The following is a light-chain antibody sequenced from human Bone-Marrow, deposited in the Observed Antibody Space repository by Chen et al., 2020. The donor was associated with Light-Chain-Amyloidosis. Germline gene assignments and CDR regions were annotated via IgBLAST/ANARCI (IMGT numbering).Light chain of an antibody. CDR3: QQRSNWPLIT. CDR1: QSVSSY. CDR2: DAS. Sequence: IVLTQSPATLSLSPGERATLSCRASQSVSSYLAWYQQKPGQDPSLLIYDASNRATGIPARFSGSGSGTDFTLTISSLEPEDFAVYYCQQRSNWPLITFGQGTRLEIK. V-gene: IGKV3-11*01. J-gene: IGKJ5*01.